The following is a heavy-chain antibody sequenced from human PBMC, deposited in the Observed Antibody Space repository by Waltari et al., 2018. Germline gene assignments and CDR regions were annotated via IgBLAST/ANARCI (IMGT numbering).Heavy chain of an antibody. Sequence: QLQLQESGPGLVKPSETLSLTCTVSGGSISSSSYYWGWIRQPPGKGLEWSGSIYYSGRTYYNPSLKSRVTISVETSKNQFSLKLSSVTAADTAVYYCARRDYDSSGYYYWVDYWGQGTLVTVSS. CDR2: IYYSGRT. J-gene: IGHJ4*02. CDR1: GGSISSSSYY. V-gene: IGHV4-39*01. D-gene: IGHD3-22*01. CDR3: ARRDYDSSGYYYWVDY.